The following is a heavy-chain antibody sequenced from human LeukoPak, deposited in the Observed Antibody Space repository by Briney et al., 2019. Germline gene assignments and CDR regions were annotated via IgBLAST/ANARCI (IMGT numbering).Heavy chain of an antibody. CDR1: GYTFTGYY. V-gene: IGHV1-2*02. Sequence: ASVKVSCKASGYTFTGYYMHWVRQAPGQGLEWMGWINPNSGGTNYAQKFQGRVTMTRDTSISTAYMELSRLRSDDTAVYYCARGAAAPQRGVGYFDYWGQGTLVTVSS. D-gene: IGHD6-13*01. J-gene: IGHJ4*02. CDR2: INPNSGGT. CDR3: ARGAAAPQRGVGYFDY.